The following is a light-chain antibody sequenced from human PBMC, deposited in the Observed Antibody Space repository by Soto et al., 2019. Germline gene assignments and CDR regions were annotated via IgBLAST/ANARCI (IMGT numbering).Light chain of an antibody. CDR3: QQSYRIPRT. J-gene: IGKJ1*01. CDR1: QGIRSE. CDR2: TAS. V-gene: IGKV1-6*01. Sequence: AIQMTQSPSSLSASVGDRVTITCRASQGIRSELGWYQQKPGKAPNLLIYTASSLQSGVPSRFSGSGSGTDFTLTISSLQSEDFATYYCQQSYRIPRTFGQGTTVDIK.